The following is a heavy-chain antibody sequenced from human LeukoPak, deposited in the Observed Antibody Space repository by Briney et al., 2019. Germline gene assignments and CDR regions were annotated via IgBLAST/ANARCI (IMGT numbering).Heavy chain of an antibody. V-gene: IGHV1-46*01. D-gene: IGHD5-18*01. Sequence: ASVKVSCKASGYTFTSYYMHWVRQAPGQGLEWMEIINPSGGSTSYAQKFQGRVTMTRDMSTSTVYMELSSLRSEDTAVYYCARDRRDPSGYRIFDYWGQGTLVTVSS. CDR3: ARDRRDPSGYRIFDY. CDR2: INPSGGST. J-gene: IGHJ4*02. CDR1: GYTFTSYY.